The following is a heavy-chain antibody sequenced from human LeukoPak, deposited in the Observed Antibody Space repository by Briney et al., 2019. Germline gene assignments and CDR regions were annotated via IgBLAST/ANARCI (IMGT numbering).Heavy chain of an antibody. D-gene: IGHD6-13*01. CDR3: AREEIKSGSSWDAFDI. J-gene: IGHJ3*02. V-gene: IGHV4-30-2*01. CDR2: IYHSGST. CDR1: GGSISSGGYS. Sequence: PSQTLSLTCAVSGGSISSGGYSWSWIRQPPGKGLEWIGYIYHSGSTYYNPSLKSRVTISVDTSKNQFSLKLSSVTAADTAVYYCAREEIKSGSSWDAFDIWGQGTMVTVSS.